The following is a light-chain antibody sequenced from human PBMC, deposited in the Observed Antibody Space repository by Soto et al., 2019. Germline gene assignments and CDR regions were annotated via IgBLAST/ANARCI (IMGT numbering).Light chain of an antibody. V-gene: IGKV1-5*01. CDR3: QQYSSYSRGT. Sequence: DIQMTQSPSTLSASVGDRVTITCRASQSISSWLAWYQQRPGKTPRLLIYDASTLESGVPSRFSGSGSGTEFTLTISSLQPDDFATYYCQQYSSYSRGTSGPGTKVDIK. CDR2: DAS. J-gene: IGKJ3*01. CDR1: QSISSW.